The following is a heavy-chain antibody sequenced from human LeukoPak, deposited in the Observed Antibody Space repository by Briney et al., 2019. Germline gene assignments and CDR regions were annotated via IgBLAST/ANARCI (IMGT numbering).Heavy chain of an antibody. Sequence: SQTLSLTCTVSGGSISSGDYYWSWIRQPPGTGLEWIGYIYYSGSTYYNPSLKSRVTISVDTSKNQFSLKLSSVTAADTAVYYCARDYGGKASDAFDIWGQGTMVTVSS. CDR3: ARDYGGKASDAFDI. V-gene: IGHV4-30-4*01. J-gene: IGHJ3*02. D-gene: IGHD1-14*01. CDR2: IYYSGST. CDR1: GGSISSGDYY.